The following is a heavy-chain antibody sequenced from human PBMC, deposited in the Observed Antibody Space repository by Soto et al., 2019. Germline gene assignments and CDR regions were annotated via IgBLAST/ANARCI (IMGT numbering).Heavy chain of an antibody. CDR1: GYSFTNYL. J-gene: IGHJ4*01. Sequence: XESLKIYCEGCGYSFTNYLVVWVRQMPGKGLDWMGIIYPGDSDTRYSPSFQGRVTISANKSISSTYLQWTSLKASDTALYSCARYDTSGYLHFEHWGQGTPVTVSS. CDR2: IYPGDSDT. V-gene: IGHV5-51*01. D-gene: IGHD3-22*01. CDR3: ARYDTSGYLHFEH.